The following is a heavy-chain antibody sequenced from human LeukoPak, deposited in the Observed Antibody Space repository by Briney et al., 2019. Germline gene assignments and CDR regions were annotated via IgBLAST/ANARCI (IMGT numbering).Heavy chain of an antibody. CDR1: GYTFTSYY. CDR3: ARDGPISYYYMDV. J-gene: IGHJ6*03. CDR2: INPSSGST. Sequence: ASVKVSCKASGYTFTSYYMHWVRQAPGQGLEWMGIINPSSGSTSYAQKFQGRVTMTRDMSTSTVYMELSSLRSEDTAVYYCARDGPISYYYMDVWGKGTTVTVSS. V-gene: IGHV1-46*01.